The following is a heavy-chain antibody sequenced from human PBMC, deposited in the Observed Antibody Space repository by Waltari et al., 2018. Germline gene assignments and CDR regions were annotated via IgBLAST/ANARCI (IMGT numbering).Heavy chain of an antibody. CDR2: INPNSGGT. Sequence: QVQLVQSGAEVKKPGASVKVSCKASGYTFTGYYMHWVRQAPGQGLEWMGWINPNSGGTNYAQKFQGRVTMTRDTSISTAYMELSSLRSEDTAVYYCAREFHQGLYSSSWSDYWGQGTLVTVSS. CDR1: GYTFTGYY. CDR3: AREFHQGLYSSSWSDY. D-gene: IGHD6-13*01. V-gene: IGHV1-2*02. J-gene: IGHJ4*02.